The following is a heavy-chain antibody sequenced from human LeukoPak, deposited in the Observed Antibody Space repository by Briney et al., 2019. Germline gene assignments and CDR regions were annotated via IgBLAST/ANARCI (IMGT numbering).Heavy chain of an antibody. Sequence: SETLSLTCAVYGGSFSGYYWSWIRQPPGKGLEWIGEINHSGSTNYNPSLKSRVTISVDTSKNQFSLKLSSVTAADTAVYYCARGPRLYCSGGSCFHYFQRWGQGTLVTVSS. V-gene: IGHV4-34*01. CDR3: ARGPRLYCSGGSCFHYFQR. J-gene: IGHJ1*01. CDR1: GGSFSGYY. D-gene: IGHD2-15*01. CDR2: INHSGST.